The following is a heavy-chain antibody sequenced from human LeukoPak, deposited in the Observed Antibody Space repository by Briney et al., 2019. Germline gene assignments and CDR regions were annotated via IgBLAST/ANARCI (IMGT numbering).Heavy chain of an antibody. CDR3: ARVIATRPHYHYYMDV. V-gene: IGHV3-11*04. D-gene: IGHD6-6*01. Sequence: PGGSLRLSCAASGFTFSERYMSWIRQAPGKGLEWVSYISNSGRTIYYADSVKGRFTISRGNAENSLYLQMNSLRAEDTAVYYCARVIATRPHYHYYMDVWGKGTTVTVSS. CDR1: GFTFSERY. J-gene: IGHJ6*03. CDR2: ISNSGRTI.